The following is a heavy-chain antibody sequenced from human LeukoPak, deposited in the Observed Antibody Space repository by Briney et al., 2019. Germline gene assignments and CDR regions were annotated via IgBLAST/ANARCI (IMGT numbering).Heavy chain of an antibody. J-gene: IGHJ5*02. D-gene: IGHD4-17*01. CDR1: GGSISSSSYY. Sequence: SETLSLTCTVSGGSISSSSYYWGWIRQPPGKGLEWIGSIYYSGSTYYNPSLKSRVTIFVDTSKNQFSLKLSSVTAADTAVYYCARPMTTVTTGNWFDPWGQGTLVTVSS. V-gene: IGHV4-39*01. CDR3: ARPMTTVTTGNWFDP. CDR2: IYYSGST.